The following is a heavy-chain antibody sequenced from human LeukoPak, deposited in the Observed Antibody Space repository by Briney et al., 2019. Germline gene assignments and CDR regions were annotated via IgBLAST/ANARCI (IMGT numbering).Heavy chain of an antibody. CDR2: VYTSGST. Sequence: SETLSLTCTVSGGSFSSVNYYWSWIRQAPGKGLEWIGRVYTSGSTTYNPSLKSRVTISVDTSKNQFSLKLSSVTAADTAVYYCARSSGKWSGDYYYHYMDVWGRGTTVTISS. CDR1: GGSFSSVNYY. D-gene: IGHD3-3*01. J-gene: IGHJ6*03. CDR3: ARSSGKWSGDYYYHYMDV. V-gene: IGHV4-61*01.